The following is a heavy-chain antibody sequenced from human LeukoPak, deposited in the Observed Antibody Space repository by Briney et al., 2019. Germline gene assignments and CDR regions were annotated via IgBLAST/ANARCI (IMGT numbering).Heavy chain of an antibody. J-gene: IGHJ4*02. CDR2: INLNTGGV. V-gene: IGHV1-2*02. CDR3: ASWVTTGMEPGG. CDR1: GDSFSDSY. Sequence: ASVKVSCKASGDSFSDSYIHWVRQAPGQGPEWMGWINLNTGGVNYAQKFDGRFSMTRDTSINTAFMELSGLRFDDTAVYYCASWVTTGMEPGGWGQGTLVTVSS. D-gene: IGHD4-17*01.